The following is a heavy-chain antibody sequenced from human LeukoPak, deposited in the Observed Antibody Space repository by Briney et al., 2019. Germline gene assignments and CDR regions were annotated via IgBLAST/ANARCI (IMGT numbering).Heavy chain of an antibody. CDR3: TTVRWSSLDAFDI. CDR2: IKSKTDGGTT. CDR1: GFTFSNAW. V-gene: IGHV3-15*01. Sequence: GGSLRLSCAASGFTFSNAWMSWVRQAPGKGLEWVGRIKSKTDGGTTDYAAPVKGRFTISRDDSKNTLYLQMNSLKTEDTAVYYCTTVRWSSLDAFDIWGQGTMVTVSS. D-gene: IGHD2-8*01. J-gene: IGHJ3*02.